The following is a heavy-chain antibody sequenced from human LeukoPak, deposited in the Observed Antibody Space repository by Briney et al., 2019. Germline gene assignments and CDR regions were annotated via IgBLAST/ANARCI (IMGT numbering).Heavy chain of an antibody. CDR3: AKDKCGGNSCYYYYYMDV. V-gene: IGHV5-51*01. CDR2: IYPGDSNS. J-gene: IGHJ6*03. CDR1: GYRFTSYW. D-gene: IGHD4-23*01. Sequence: PGESLKISCKGSGYRFTSYWIGWVRQVPGKGLEWMGIIYPGDSNSKYSPSFQGQVTISADKSISTAYLQWSSLEASDTAMYYCAKDKCGGNSCYYYYYMDVWGKGTTVTVSS.